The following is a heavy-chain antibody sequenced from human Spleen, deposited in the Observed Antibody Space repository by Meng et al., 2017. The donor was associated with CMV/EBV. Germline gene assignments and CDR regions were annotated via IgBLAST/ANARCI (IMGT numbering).Heavy chain of an antibody. CDR3: ARGRAHNWNYFDF. Sequence: GGSLRLSCAASGFTVSSNYMSWVRQAPGKGLEWVSVIYSGGSTYYADSVKGRFTISRDNSKNTLYLQMNSLRAEDTAVYYCARGRAHNWNYFDFWGQGTLVTVSS. J-gene: IGHJ4*02. CDR1: GFTVSSNY. V-gene: IGHV3-53*01. D-gene: IGHD1-20*01. CDR2: IYSGGST.